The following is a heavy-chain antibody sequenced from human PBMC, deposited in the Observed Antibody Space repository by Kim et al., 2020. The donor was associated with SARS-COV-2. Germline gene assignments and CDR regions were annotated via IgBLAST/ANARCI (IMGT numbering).Heavy chain of an antibody. J-gene: IGHJ3*02. D-gene: IGHD3-16*01. CDR1: GYTFTSYA. V-gene: IGHV1-18*01. Sequence: ASVKVSCKASGYTFTSYAISWVRQAPGQGLEWMGWISAYEGHANYAEKVQGRVTMTTDTSTSTAYMELRSLRSDDTAVYYCASDWTYDANTDTFDIWGQG. CDR3: ASDWTYDANTDTFDI. CDR2: ISAYEGHA.